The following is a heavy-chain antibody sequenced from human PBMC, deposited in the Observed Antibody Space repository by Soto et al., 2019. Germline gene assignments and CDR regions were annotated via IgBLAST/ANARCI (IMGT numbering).Heavy chain of an antibody. CDR2: IYHSGST. D-gene: IGHD2-2*01. Sequence: SETLSLTCAVYGGSFSGYSWSWIRQPPGKGLEWIGYIYHSGSTYYNPSLKSRVTISVDRSKNQFSLKLSSVTAADTAVYYCARVPDRWGQGTLVTVSS. J-gene: IGHJ5*02. CDR3: ARVPDR. V-gene: IGHV4-30-2*01. CDR1: GGSFSGYS.